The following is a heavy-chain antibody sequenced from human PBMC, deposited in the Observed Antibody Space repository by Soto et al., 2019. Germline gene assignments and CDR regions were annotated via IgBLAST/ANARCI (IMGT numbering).Heavy chain of an antibody. CDR3: ARGLGIQLWLQGNWFDP. D-gene: IGHD5-18*01. Sequence: LSLTCAVYGGSFSCYYWSWIRQPPGKGLEWIGEINHSGSTNYNPSLKSRVTISVDTSKNQFSLKLSSVTAADTAVYYCARGLGIQLWLQGNWFDPWGQGTLVTVSS. CDR2: INHSGST. J-gene: IGHJ5*02. V-gene: IGHV4-34*01. CDR1: GGSFSCYY.